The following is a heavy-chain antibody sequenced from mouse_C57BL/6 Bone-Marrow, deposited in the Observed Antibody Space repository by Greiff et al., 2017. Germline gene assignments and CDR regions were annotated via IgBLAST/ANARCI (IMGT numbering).Heavy chain of an antibody. CDR1: GFSLTSYG. V-gene: IGHV2-2*01. CDR3: ARPFFNWDTGAMDY. CDR2: IWSGGST. J-gene: IGHJ4*01. Sequence: VKLQQSGPGLVQPSQSLSITCTVSGFSLTSYGVHWVRQSPGKGLEWLGVIWSGGSTDYNAAFISRLSISKDNSKSQVFFKMNSLQADDTDIYYCARPFFNWDTGAMDYWGQGTSVTVSS. D-gene: IGHD4-1*01.